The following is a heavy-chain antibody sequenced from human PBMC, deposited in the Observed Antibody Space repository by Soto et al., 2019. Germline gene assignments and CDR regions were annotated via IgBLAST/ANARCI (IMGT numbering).Heavy chain of an antibody. CDR1: GYSFTSYW. Sequence: GESLKISCKGSGYSFTSYWIGWVRQMPGKGLEWMGIIYPGDSDTRYSPSFQGQVTISADKSISPAYLQWSSLKASDTAMYYCARHSNYYGSGSYYPIYYYYGMDVWGQGTTVTVSS. D-gene: IGHD3-10*01. J-gene: IGHJ6*02. V-gene: IGHV5-51*01. CDR2: IYPGDSDT. CDR3: ARHSNYYGSGSYYPIYYYYGMDV.